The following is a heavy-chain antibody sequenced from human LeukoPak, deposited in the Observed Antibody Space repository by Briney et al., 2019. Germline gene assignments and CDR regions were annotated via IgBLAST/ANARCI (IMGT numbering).Heavy chain of an antibody. CDR3: ARLPTGYPNWFDT. CDR2: IHYSGST. J-gene: IGHJ5*02. V-gene: IGHV4-39*01. CDR1: GGSISSISSNN. D-gene: IGHD5-18*01. Sequence: SETLSLTCAVSGGSISSISSNNWAWIRQPPGKGLELIAAIHYSGSTYYNPSFMSRVTISVDTSKNQFSLKLRSLTATDTAVYYCARLPTGYPNWFDTWGQGILVTVSA.